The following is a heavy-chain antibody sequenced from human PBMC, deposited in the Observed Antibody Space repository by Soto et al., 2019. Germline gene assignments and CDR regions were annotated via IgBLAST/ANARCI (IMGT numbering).Heavy chain of an antibody. CDR2: IHYTGSA. CDR1: GGSIENGGYY. D-gene: IGHD4-17*01. CDR3: ARGGDYATT. V-gene: IGHV4-31*03. Sequence: QVQLQESGPGLLKPSQTLSLTCTVSGGSIENGGYYWIWIRQHPEKGLEWLGSIHYTGSAFYNPYVKSRVAMSVDTSKNRFSLTLTSVTVADTATYYCARGGDYATTWGQGSLVVVSS. J-gene: IGHJ5*02.